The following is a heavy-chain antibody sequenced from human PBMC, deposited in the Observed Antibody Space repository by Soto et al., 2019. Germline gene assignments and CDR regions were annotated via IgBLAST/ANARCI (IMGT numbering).Heavy chain of an antibody. J-gene: IGHJ4*02. CDR2: ISGNGYST. D-gene: IGHD2-21*02. CDR1: GFTFSSYA. Sequence: EVQLLESGGGLVQPGGSLRLSCAASGFTFSSYAMSWVRQAPGKGLEWVSGISGNGYSTYYADSVKGRFTISRDNSKNTLYLQMESLRAEDTAVYYCAKDRAAYCDGDCYSDYWGKGTLVTVSS. V-gene: IGHV3-23*01. CDR3: AKDRAAYCDGDCYSDY.